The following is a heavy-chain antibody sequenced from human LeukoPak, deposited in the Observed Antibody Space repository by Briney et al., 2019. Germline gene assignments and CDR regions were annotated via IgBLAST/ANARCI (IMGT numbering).Heavy chain of an antibody. CDR3: ARVSWQWLVREYYFDY. CDR2: IYTSGST. D-gene: IGHD6-19*01. J-gene: IGHJ4*02. CDR1: GGSFSTYY. Sequence: SETLSLTCTVSGGSFSTYYWSWIRQPAGKGLEWIGRIYTSGSTNYNPSLKSRLTMSVDTSKNHFSLKLSSVTAADTAVYYCARVSWQWLVREYYFDYWGQGTLVTVSS. V-gene: IGHV4-4*07.